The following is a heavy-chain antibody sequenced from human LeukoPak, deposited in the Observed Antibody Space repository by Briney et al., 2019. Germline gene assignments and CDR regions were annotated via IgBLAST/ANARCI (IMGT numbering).Heavy chain of an antibody. CDR3: ARDPSIVGANAFDI. Sequence: GASVTVSCKASGYTFTSYGISWVRQAPGQGLEWMGWISAYNGNTNYAQKLQGRVTMTTDTSTSTAYMELRSLRSDDTAVYYCARDPSIVGANAFDIWGQGTMVTASS. D-gene: IGHD1-26*01. J-gene: IGHJ3*02. CDR2: ISAYNGNT. CDR1: GYTFTSYG. V-gene: IGHV1-18*01.